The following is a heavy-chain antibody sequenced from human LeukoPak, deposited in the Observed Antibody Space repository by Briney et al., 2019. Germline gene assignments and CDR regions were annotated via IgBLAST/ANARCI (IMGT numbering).Heavy chain of an antibody. CDR2: ISSSGSTI. Sequence: GGSLRVSCAASGFTFSSYAMSWIRQAPGKGLEWVSYISSSGSTIYYADSVKGRFTISRDNAKNSLYLQMNSLRAEDTAVYYCARAISSSSYQYYFDYWGQGTLVTVSS. J-gene: IGHJ4*02. V-gene: IGHV3-11*04. CDR3: ARAISSSSYQYYFDY. CDR1: GFTFSSYA. D-gene: IGHD6-6*01.